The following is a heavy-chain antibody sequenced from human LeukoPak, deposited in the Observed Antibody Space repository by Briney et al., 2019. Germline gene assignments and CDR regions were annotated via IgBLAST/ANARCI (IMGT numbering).Heavy chain of an antibody. CDR2: FSNSGTN. D-gene: IGHD3-10*01. CDR3: ARHGENSYTGNAFNI. Sequence: PSETLSLTCTVSGGSISDYYWSWIRQPPGKGLEWIGYFSNSGTNNYNPSLKGRVTMSVDTSKNQFSLKLSSVTAADTAVYYCARHGENSYTGNAFNIWGQGTMVTVSS. CDR1: GGSISDYY. V-gene: IGHV4-59*08. J-gene: IGHJ3*02.